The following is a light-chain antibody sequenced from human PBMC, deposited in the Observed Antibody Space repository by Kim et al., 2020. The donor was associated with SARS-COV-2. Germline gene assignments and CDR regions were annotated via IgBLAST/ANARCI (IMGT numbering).Light chain of an antibody. CDR1: SGHSSYA. CDR3: QAWGTGVQGV. V-gene: IGLV4-69*01. CDR2: LNSDGSH. Sequence: VKLTCTLSSGHSSYAIEWHQQQPEKGPRYLMKLNSDGSHRKGDGIPDRFSVSSSGAERYLTISSLQSEDEADYYCQAWGTGVQGVFGGGTQLTVL. J-gene: IGLJ3*02.